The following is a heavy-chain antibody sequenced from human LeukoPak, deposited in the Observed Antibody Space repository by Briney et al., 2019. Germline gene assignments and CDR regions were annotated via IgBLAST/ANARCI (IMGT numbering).Heavy chain of an antibody. D-gene: IGHD2-21*02. J-gene: IGHJ4*02. CDR1: GGTFSSYA. CDR3: ARDLNCGGDCYRANNNDY. Sequence: SVKVSCKASGGTFSSYAISWVRQPPGQGLEWMGGIIPIFGTANYAQKFQGRVTITADESTSTAYMELSSLRSEDTAVYYCARDLNCGGDCYRANNNDYWGQGTLVTVSS. CDR2: IIPIFGTA. V-gene: IGHV1-69*13.